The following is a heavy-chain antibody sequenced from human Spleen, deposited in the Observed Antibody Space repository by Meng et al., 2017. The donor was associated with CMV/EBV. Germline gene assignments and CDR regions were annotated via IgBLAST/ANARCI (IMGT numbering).Heavy chain of an antibody. D-gene: IGHD6-13*01. CDR2: IYSGGST. Sequence: GGSLRLSCAAFGFTVSSNYMSWVRQAPGKGLEWVSVIYSGGSTYYADSVKGRFTISRDNSKNTLYLQMNSLRAEDTAVYYCARAPRWGSSPSNWGQGTLVTVSS. CDR1: GFTVSSNY. CDR3: ARAPRWGSSPSN. J-gene: IGHJ4*02. V-gene: IGHV3-66*02.